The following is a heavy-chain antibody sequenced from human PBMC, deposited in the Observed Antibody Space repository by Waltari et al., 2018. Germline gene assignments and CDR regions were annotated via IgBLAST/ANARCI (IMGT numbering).Heavy chain of an antibody. J-gene: IGHJ6*02. V-gene: IGHV4-39*07. D-gene: IGHD6-19*01. Sequence: QLQLQESGPGLVKPSETLSLTCTVSGGSISSSSYYWGWIRQPPGKGLEWIGSIYYSGSTYYTPALKSRVTRSVDTSKNQFSLKLSSVTAADTAVYYWAGHYEYSSGPYYYYGMDVWGQGTTVTVSS. CDR3: AGHYEYSSGPYYYYGMDV. CDR1: GGSISSSSYY. CDR2: IYYSGST.